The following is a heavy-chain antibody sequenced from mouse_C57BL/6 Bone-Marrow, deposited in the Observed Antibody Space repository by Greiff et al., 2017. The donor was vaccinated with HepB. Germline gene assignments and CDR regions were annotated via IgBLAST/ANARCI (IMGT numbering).Heavy chain of an antibody. V-gene: IGHV3-6*01. Sequence: ESGPGLVKPSQSLSLTCSVTGYSITSGYYWNWIRQFPGNKLEWMGYISYDGSNNYNPSLKNRISITRDTSKNQFFLKLNSVTTEDTATYYCARGITTVVVFDYWGQGTTLTVSS. D-gene: IGHD1-1*01. CDR2: ISYDGSN. CDR1: GYSITSGYY. J-gene: IGHJ2*01. CDR3: ARGITTVVVFDY.